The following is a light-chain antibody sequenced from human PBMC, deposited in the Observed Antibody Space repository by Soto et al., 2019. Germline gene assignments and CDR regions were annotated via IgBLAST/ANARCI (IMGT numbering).Light chain of an antibody. CDR2: GAS. Sequence: EVMLTHSPGTLSLSPGERATLSCRASQSVSSNYLAWYQQKSGQAPRLLIYGASNRATGIPDRFSGSGSGTDFTLTIRRLEPEDFAVYYCQQYDTSPRTFGQGTKVEFK. V-gene: IGKV3-20*01. J-gene: IGKJ1*01. CDR3: QQYDTSPRT. CDR1: QSVSSNY.